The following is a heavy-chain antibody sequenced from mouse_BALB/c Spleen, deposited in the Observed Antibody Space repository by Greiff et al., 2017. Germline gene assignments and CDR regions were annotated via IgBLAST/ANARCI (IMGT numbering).Heavy chain of an antibody. Sequence: DVQLVESGGGLVQPGGSLKLSCAASGFTFSSYTMSWVRQTPEKRLEWVAYISNGGGSTYYPDTVKGRFTISRDNAKNTLYLQMSSLKSEDTAMYYCARNYYGSSYDWYFDVWGAGTTVTVSS. J-gene: IGHJ1*01. D-gene: IGHD1-1*01. CDR3: ARNYYGSSYDWYFDV. CDR1: GFTFSSYT. V-gene: IGHV5-12-2*01. CDR2: ISNGGGST.